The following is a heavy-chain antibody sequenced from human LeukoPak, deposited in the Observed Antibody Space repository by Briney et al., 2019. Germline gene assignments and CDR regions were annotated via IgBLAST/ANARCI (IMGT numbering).Heavy chain of an antibody. V-gene: IGHV4-59*01. CDR2: IYYSGST. CDR3: AGSIVVVPAAHDAFDI. J-gene: IGHJ3*02. Sequence: SETLSLTCTVSGGSISSYYWSWIRQPPGKGLEWIGYIYYSGSTNYNPSLKSRVTISVDTSKNQFSLKLSSVTAADTAVYYCAGSIVVVPAAHDAFDIWGQGTMVTVSS. D-gene: IGHD2-2*01. CDR1: GGSISSYY.